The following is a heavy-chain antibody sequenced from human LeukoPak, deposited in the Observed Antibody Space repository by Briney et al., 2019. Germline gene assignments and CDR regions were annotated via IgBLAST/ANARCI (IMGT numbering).Heavy chain of an antibody. V-gene: IGHV4-39*01. Sequence: PSETLSLTCTVSGGSISSSSYYWAWIRQPPGKGLEWIGSINYSGNTYYNPSLKSRVTISVDTSKNQFSLKLSSVTAADTAVYYCASHGYSSSWYVHWFDPWGQGTLVTVSS. D-gene: IGHD6-13*01. CDR3: ASHGYSSSWYVHWFDP. CDR1: GGSISSSSYY. J-gene: IGHJ5*02. CDR2: INYSGNT.